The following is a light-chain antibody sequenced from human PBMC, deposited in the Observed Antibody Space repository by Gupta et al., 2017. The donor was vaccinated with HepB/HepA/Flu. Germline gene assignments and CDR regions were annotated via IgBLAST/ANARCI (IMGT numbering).Light chain of an antibody. CDR1: QNIKIY. J-gene: IGKJ4*01. CDR3: QQTYSVPVT. Sequence: DIQVTQSPSSLSASVGDRVTITCRASQNIKIYLNWYQQKPGKAPKSLIYTASNLRSGVPSRFSGSGSGTDFTLTISSLQPEDFAIYYCQQTYSVPVTFGGGTSVEIK. CDR2: TAS. V-gene: IGKV1-39*01.